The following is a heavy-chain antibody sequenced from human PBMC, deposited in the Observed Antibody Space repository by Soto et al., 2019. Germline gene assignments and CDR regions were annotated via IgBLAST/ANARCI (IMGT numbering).Heavy chain of an antibody. CDR2: IIPIFGTA. V-gene: IGHV1-69*12. D-gene: IGHD3-16*01. CDR3: ARHLGGNHYYYGMDV. CDR1: GGTFSSYA. J-gene: IGHJ6*02. Sequence: QVQLVQSGAEVKKPGSSVKVSCKASGGTFSSYAISWVRQAPGQGLEWMGGIIPIFGTADYAQKFQGRVTIPAADFPSKAYMELSSLRSEDTAVYYCARHLGGNHYYYGMDVWGQGTTVTVSS.